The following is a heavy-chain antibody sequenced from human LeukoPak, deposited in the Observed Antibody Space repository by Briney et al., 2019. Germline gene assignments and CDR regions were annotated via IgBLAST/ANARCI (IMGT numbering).Heavy chain of an antibody. CDR3: ARDEDDCSGGSCYSGYFDY. J-gene: IGHJ4*02. CDR2: ISYDGSNK. Sequence: GGSLRLSCAASGFTFSSYAMHWVRQAPGKGLEWVAVISYDGSNKYYADSVKGRFTISRDNSKNTLYLQMNSLRAEDTAVYYCARDEDDCSGGSCYSGYFDYWGQGTLVTVPS. CDR1: GFTFSSYA. D-gene: IGHD2-15*01. V-gene: IGHV3-30-3*01.